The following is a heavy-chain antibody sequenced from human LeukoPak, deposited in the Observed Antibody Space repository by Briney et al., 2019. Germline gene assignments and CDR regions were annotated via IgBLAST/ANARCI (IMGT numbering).Heavy chain of an antibody. J-gene: IGHJ4*02. CDR3: ARASYRQWLDY. Sequence: ASVKVSCKASGYTFTGYYMHWVRQAPGQGLEWMGWINPNSGGTNYAQKFQGRVTMTRDMSTSTVYMELSSLRSEDTAVYYCARASYRQWLDYWGQGTLVTVSS. CDR1: GYTFTGYY. V-gene: IGHV1-2*02. D-gene: IGHD6-19*01. CDR2: INPNSGGT.